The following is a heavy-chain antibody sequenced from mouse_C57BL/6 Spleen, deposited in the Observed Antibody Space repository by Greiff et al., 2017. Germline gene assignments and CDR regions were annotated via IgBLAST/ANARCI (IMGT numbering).Heavy chain of an antibody. J-gene: IGHJ2*01. Sequence: QVQLQQPGAELVRPGSSVKLSCKASGYTFTSYWMHWVKQRPIQGLEWIGNIDPSDSETHYNQKFKDKATLTVDKSSSTAYMQLSSLTSEDSAVYCCAHLCCYYPSLDYWGQGTTLTVSS. V-gene: IGHV1-52*01. CDR2: IDPSDSET. CDR1: GYTFTSYW. CDR3: AHLCCYYPSLDY. D-gene: IGHD2-3*01.